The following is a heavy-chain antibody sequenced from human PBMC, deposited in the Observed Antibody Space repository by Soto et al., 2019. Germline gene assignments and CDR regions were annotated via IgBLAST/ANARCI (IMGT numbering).Heavy chain of an antibody. Sequence: SETLSLTCAVSGGSISSGGYSWSWIRQPPGKGLEWIGYIYHSGSTYYNPSLKSRVTISVDTSKNQFSLKLSSVTAADTAVYYCASQYYDFWSGYDYWGQGTLVTVSS. J-gene: IGHJ4*02. CDR3: ASQYYDFWSGYDY. CDR1: GGSISSGGYS. CDR2: IYHSGST. V-gene: IGHV4-30-2*05. D-gene: IGHD3-3*01.